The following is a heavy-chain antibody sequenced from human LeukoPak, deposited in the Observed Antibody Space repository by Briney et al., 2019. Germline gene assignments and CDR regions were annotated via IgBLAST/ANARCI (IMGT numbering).Heavy chain of an antibody. D-gene: IGHD2-2*01. CDR1: GFTFSSYA. Sequence: PGGSLRLSCAASGFTFSSYAMSWVRQAPGKGLEWVSAISGSGGSIYYADSVKGRFTISRDNSENTLYLQMNSLRAEDTAVYYCARGRSSTSAGYWGQGTLVTVSS. J-gene: IGHJ4*02. CDR2: ISGSGGSI. CDR3: ARGRSSTSAGY. V-gene: IGHV3-23*01.